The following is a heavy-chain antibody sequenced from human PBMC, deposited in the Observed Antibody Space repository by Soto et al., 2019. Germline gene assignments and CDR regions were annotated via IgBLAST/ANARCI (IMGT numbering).Heavy chain of an antibody. D-gene: IGHD2-15*01. J-gene: IGHJ4*02. V-gene: IGHV4-31*03. CDR3: ARWEVVAATFDY. CDR1: GGSISSGGYY. Sequence: SETLSLTCTVSGGSISSGGYYWSWTRQHPGKGLEWIGYIYYSGSTYYNPSLKSRVTISVDTSKNQFSLKLSSVTAADTAVYYCARWEVVAATFDYWGQGTLVTVSS. CDR2: IYYSGST.